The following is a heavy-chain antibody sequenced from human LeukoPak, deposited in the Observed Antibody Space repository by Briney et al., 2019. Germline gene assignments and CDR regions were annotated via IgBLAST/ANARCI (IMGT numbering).Heavy chain of an antibody. V-gene: IGHV3-23*01. CDR2: IPRSGAPT. CDR3: AKKGGGDYYYNMDV. D-gene: IGHD3-16*01. Sequence: PGGSLRLSCAASGFTFDDYGMSWVRQAPGKGLEWVSDIPRSGAPTYYADSVKGRFTIPRDTSKNTLYLQMNSLRAEDTAIYYCAKKGGGDYYYNMDVWGQGTTVTVSS. J-gene: IGHJ6*02. CDR1: GFTFDDYG.